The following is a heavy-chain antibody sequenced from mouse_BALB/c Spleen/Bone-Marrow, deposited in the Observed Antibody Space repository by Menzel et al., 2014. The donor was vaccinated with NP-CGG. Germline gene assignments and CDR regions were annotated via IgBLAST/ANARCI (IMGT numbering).Heavy chain of an antibody. CDR2: IDPSDSET. D-gene: IGHD2-1*01. CDR3: ASPSDGNPFAY. CDR1: GYSFTSYW. V-gene: IGHV1S126*01. Sequence: QVQLQQSGLQLVRPGASVKISCKASGYSFTSYWMHWVKQRPGQGLEWIGMIDPSDSETRLNQKFKDKATLTVDKSSSTAYMQLSSPTSEDSAVYYCASPSDGNPFAYWGQGTLVTVSA. J-gene: IGHJ3*01.